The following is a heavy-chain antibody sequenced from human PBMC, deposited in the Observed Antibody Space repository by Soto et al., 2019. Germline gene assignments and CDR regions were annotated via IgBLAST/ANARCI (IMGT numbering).Heavy chain of an antibody. CDR1: GFTFDDYT. D-gene: IGHD3-9*01. CDR3: AKDDHPYYDILTGYSPDAFDI. CDR2: ISWDGGST. Sequence: EVQLVESGGVVVQPGGSLRLSCAASGFTFDDYTMHWVRQAPGKGLEWVSLISWDGGSTYYADSVKGRFTISRDNSKKSLYLQMTSMRTEDTALYYCAKDDHPYYDILTGYSPDAFDIWGQGTMVTVSS. J-gene: IGHJ3*02. V-gene: IGHV3-43*01.